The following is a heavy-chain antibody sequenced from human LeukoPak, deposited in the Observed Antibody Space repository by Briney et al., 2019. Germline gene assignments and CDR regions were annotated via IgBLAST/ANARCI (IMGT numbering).Heavy chain of an antibody. CDR1: GFTFRSYS. CDR3: ASGIRRIPTSAETDY. J-gene: IGHJ4*02. CDR2: ISSSSSTI. Sequence: GGSLRLSCAASGFTFRSYSMNWVRQAPGKGLEWVSYISSSSSTIYYADSVKGRFTISRDNAKNSLYLQMNSLRAEDTAVYYCASGIRRIPTSAETDYWGQGTLVTVSS. V-gene: IGHV3-48*01. D-gene: IGHD1-14*01.